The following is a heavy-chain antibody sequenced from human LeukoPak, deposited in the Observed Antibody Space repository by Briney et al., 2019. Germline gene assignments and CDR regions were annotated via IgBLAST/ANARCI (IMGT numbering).Heavy chain of an antibody. CDR2: ISGSGGST. Sequence: GGSLRLSCAASGFTFSSYAMSWVRQAPGKGLEWVSAISGSGGSTYYADSVKGRFTISRDNSKNTLYLQMNSLRAEDTAVYYCARDLYSGSYYDFDYWGQGTLVTVSS. CDR3: ARDLYSGSYYDFDY. J-gene: IGHJ4*02. CDR1: GFTFSSYA. V-gene: IGHV3-23*01. D-gene: IGHD1-26*01.